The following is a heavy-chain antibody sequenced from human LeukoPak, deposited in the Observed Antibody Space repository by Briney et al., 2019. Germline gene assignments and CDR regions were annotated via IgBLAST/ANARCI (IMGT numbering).Heavy chain of an antibody. D-gene: IGHD3-22*01. Sequence: PSETLSLTCAVYGGSFSGYYWSWIRQPPGKGLEWIGEINHSGSTNYNPSLKSRVTISVDTSKNQFSLKLSSVTAADTAVYYCARDRYYYDSSGYIRFDCWGQGTLVTVSS. CDR3: ARDRYYYDSSGYIRFDC. J-gene: IGHJ4*02. CDR2: INHSGST. V-gene: IGHV4-34*01. CDR1: GGSFSGYY.